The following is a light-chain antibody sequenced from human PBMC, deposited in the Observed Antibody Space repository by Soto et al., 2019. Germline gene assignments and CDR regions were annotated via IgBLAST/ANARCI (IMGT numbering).Light chain of an antibody. V-gene: IGLV3-21*04. CDR2: YDS. CDR3: QVWDTTSNHPF. CDR1: NIGSES. Sequence: SYELIQPPSVSVAPGKTARITCEGDNIGSESVHWYQQRPGQAPVLVIYYDSDRPAGIPERLSGSKSGNTATLTIARVDAGDEADYYCQVWDTTSNHPFFGTGTKLTVL. J-gene: IGLJ1*01.